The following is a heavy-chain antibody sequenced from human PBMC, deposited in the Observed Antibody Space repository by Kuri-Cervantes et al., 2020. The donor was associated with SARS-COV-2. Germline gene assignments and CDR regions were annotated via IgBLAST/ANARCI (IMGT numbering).Heavy chain of an antibody. Sequence: LSLTCAASGFTFSGHWIHWVRQAPGKGLVWVSRINPDGSYTNNADSVKGRFTLSRDNAKHMLFLQMNSLRAEDTAVYYCVRDGDHWNFDYWGQGTLVTVSS. V-gene: IGHV3-74*01. CDR1: GFTFSGHW. CDR2: INPDGSYT. D-gene: IGHD1-1*01. J-gene: IGHJ4*02. CDR3: VRDGDHWNFDY.